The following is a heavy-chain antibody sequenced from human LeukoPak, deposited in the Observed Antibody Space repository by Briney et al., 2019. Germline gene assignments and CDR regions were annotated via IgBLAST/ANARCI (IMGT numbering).Heavy chain of an antibody. Sequence: WASVKVSCKASGGTFSSYAISWVRQAPGQGLEWMGGIIPIFGTANYAQKFQGRVTITADESTSTAYMELSSLRSEDTAVYYCARGKNAYYYDSSGYYKGEYFQHWGQGTLVTVSS. V-gene: IGHV1-69*13. CDR1: GGTFSSYA. CDR2: IIPIFGTA. J-gene: IGHJ1*01. D-gene: IGHD3-22*01. CDR3: ARGKNAYYYDSSGYYKGEYFQH.